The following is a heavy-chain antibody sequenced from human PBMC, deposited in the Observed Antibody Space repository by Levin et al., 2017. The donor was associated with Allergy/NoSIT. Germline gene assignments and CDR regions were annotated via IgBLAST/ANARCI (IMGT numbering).Heavy chain of an antibody. V-gene: IGHV6-1*01. D-gene: IGHD5/OR15-5a*01. CDR2: TYYRSKWYN. J-gene: IGHJ4*02. CDR3: ARDVTRVYDY. CDR1: GDTVSNNNAA. Sequence: SQTLSLPCSISGDTVSNNNAAWRWIRQSPSRGLEWLGRTYYRSKWYNDYAVSVKSRITVNPDTSKNQFSLQLESVTPEDTAVYYCARDVTRVYDYWGQGILVTVSS.